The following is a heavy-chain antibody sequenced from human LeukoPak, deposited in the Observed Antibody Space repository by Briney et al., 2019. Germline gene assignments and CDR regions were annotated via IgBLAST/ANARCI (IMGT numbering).Heavy chain of an antibody. Sequence: GGSLRLSCAASGFTFSSYGMHWVLQAPGKGLEWVAFIRYDGSNKYYADSVKGRFTISRDNSKNTLYLQMNSLRAEDTAVYYCAKVGPYCSSTSCYIEDYWGQGTLVTVSS. CDR2: IRYDGSNK. CDR3: AKVGPYCSSTSCYIEDY. CDR1: GFTFSSYG. J-gene: IGHJ4*02. V-gene: IGHV3-30*02. D-gene: IGHD2-2*02.